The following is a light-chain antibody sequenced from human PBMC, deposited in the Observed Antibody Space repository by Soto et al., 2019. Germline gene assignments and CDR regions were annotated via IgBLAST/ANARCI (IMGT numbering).Light chain of an antibody. V-gene: IGKV1-6*01. CDR3: LQKYFYPFT. CDR1: QGIRND. J-gene: IGKJ3*01. Sequence: IQMTQSPSSLSASVGDRVAITCRASQGIRNDLDWFQQKPGKAPKLLIYAASNLQSGVPARFSGSGSGTDFTLTISSLQPEDFATYYCLQKYFYPFTFGPGTKVDIK. CDR2: AAS.